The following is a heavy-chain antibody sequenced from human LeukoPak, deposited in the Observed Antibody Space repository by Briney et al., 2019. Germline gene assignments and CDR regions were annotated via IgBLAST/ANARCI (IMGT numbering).Heavy chain of an antibody. CDR2: IHSGGST. CDR3: ARDLEDSSPFGAFDM. V-gene: IGHV3-66*01. Sequence: GGSLRLSCAASGFTVSSNYMSWVRQAPGKGLEWVSVIHSGGSTYYADSVKGRFTISRDNSKNTLYLQMNTLRGEDTAVYYCARDLEDSSPFGAFDMWGQGTMVTVSS. CDR1: GFTVSSNY. J-gene: IGHJ3*02. D-gene: IGHD3-22*01.